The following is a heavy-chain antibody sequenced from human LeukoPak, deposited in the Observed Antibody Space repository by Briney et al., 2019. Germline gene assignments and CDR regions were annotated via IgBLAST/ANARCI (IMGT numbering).Heavy chain of an antibody. CDR3: AKRGVVIRVILVGFHKEAYYFDS. D-gene: IGHD3-22*01. V-gene: IGHV3-11*01. Sequence: GGSLRLSCAASGFSFSDYHMNWIRQAPGKGLEWISYMSPGGGNIYFADSVKGRFTLSRDNAKHSLYLQMNSLRVEDTAVYFCAKRGVVIRVILVGFHKEAYYFDSWGQGALVTVSS. CDR2: MSPGGGNI. CDR1: GFSFSDYH. J-gene: IGHJ4*02.